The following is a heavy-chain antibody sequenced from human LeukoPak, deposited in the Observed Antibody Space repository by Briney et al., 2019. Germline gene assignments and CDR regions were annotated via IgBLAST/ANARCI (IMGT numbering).Heavy chain of an antibody. Sequence: GGSLRLSCAASGITVNSNYMSWVRQAPGKGLEWVSVIYSGSSTYYADSVRGRFTISRDNFKNTLYLQMNSLRAEDTAVYYCARDRAVRWTGSLNIWGQGTMVTVSS. J-gene: IGHJ3*02. CDR1: GITVNSNY. D-gene: IGHD3/OR15-3a*01. CDR3: ARDRAVRWTGSLNI. CDR2: IYSGSST. V-gene: IGHV3-53*01.